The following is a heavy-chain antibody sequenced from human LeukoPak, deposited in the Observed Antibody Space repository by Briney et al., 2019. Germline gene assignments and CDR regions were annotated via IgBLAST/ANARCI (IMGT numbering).Heavy chain of an antibody. J-gene: IGHJ3*02. D-gene: IGHD1-14*01. CDR1: GDSISNDY. CDR3: AKHWGDSPNHSDDLYAFDI. CDR2: IYYSGST. Sequence: SETLSLTCTVSGDSISNDYWSWIRQPPGKGLEWIGFIYYSGSTNYNPSLRSRVTISVDTSKNQFSLKLSSVTAADTAVYSCAKHWGDSPNHSDDLYAFDIWGQGTMVTVSS. V-gene: IGHV4-59*08.